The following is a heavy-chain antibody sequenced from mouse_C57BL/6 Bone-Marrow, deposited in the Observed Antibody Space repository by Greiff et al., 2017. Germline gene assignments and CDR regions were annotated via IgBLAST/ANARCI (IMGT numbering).Heavy chain of an antibody. CDR3: ARRSYYYGSSYLYYYAMDY. V-gene: IGHV1-54*01. Sequence: VMLVESGAELVRPGTSVKVSCKASGYAFTNYLLEWVKQRPGQGLEWIGVINPGSGGTNYNEKFKGKATLTADKSSSTAYMQLSSLTSEDSAVYFCARRSYYYGSSYLYYYAMDYWGQGTSVTVSS. CDR2: INPGSGGT. CDR1: GYAFTNYL. D-gene: IGHD1-1*01. J-gene: IGHJ4*01.